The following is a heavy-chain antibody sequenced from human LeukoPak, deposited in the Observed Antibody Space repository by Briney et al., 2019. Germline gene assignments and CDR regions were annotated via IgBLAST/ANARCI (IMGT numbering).Heavy chain of an antibody. D-gene: IGHD2-21*02. Sequence: SETLSLTCTVSAGSISSYYWSWIRQPPGKGLEWIGYIHYSGSTNYNPSLKSRVTISVDTSKNQFSLKLSSVTAADTAVYYCARVYPYCGGDCYSVGFDPWGQGTLVTVSS. CDR2: IHYSGST. CDR1: AGSISSYY. J-gene: IGHJ5*02. CDR3: ARVYPYCGGDCYSVGFDP. V-gene: IGHV4-59*01.